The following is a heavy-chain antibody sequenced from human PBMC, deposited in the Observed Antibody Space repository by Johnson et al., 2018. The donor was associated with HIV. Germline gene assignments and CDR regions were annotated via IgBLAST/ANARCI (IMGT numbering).Heavy chain of an antibody. CDR3: ARAAEYCTNGVCYYAFDI. V-gene: IGHV3-20*04. D-gene: IGHD2-8*01. J-gene: IGHJ3*02. CDR2: INWNGGST. CDR1: GFPFNDYG. Sequence: VQLVESGGGVVRPGGSLRLSCVASGFPFNDYGMNWVRQVPGKGLAWVSGINWNGGSTDYADSVQGRFTISRDNAKNSLYLQMNSLRAENTALFYCARAAEYCTNGVCYYAFDIWGQGTMVTVSS.